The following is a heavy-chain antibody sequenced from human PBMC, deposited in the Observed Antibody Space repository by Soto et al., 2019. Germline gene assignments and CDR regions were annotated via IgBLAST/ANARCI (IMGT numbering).Heavy chain of an antibody. D-gene: IGHD5-12*01. CDR2: ISWDGGST. V-gene: IGHV3-43*01. Sequence: EVQLVESGGVVVQPGGSLRLSCAASGFTFDDYTMHWVRQAPGKGLEWVSLISWDGGSTYYADSVKGRFTISRDNSKNSLYLQMNSLRTEDTALYYCAKERSGYDYDGQAGDYWGQGTLVNVSS. J-gene: IGHJ4*02. CDR3: AKERSGYDYDGQAGDY. CDR1: GFTFDDYT.